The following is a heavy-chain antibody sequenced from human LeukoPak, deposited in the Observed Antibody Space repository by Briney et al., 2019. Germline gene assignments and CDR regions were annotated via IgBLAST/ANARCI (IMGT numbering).Heavy chain of an antibody. Sequence: GGSLRLSCAASGFTFSSYEMNWVRQAPGKGLEWVSYISSSGSTIYYADSVKGRFTISRDNAKNSLYLQMNRLRAEDTAVYYCARDAYYYGSGSYSPKFDYWGQGTLVTVSS. CDR2: ISSSGSTI. D-gene: IGHD3-10*01. CDR1: GFTFSSYE. J-gene: IGHJ4*02. V-gene: IGHV3-48*03. CDR3: ARDAYYYGSGSYSPKFDY.